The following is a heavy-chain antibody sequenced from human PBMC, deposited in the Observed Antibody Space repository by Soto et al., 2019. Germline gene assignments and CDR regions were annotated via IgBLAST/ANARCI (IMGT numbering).Heavy chain of an antibody. CDR2: IIPIFGTA. D-gene: IGHD6-6*01. CDR3: ARVGLVPVASGYYYGMDV. V-gene: IGHV1-69*13. CDR1: GGTFSSYA. Sequence: SVKVSCKASGGTFSSYAISWVRQAPGQGLEWMGGIIPIFGTANYAQKIQGRVTITADESTSTAYMELSSLRSEDTAVYYCARVGLVPVASGYYYGMDVWGQGTTVTVSS. J-gene: IGHJ6*02.